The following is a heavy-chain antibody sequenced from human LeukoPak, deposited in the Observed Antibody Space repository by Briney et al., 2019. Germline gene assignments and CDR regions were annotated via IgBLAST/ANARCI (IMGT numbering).Heavy chain of an antibody. V-gene: IGHV4-34*01. J-gene: IGHJ6*03. CDR3: ARRMGRRFGERYYYYHYMDV. D-gene: IGHD3-10*01. CDR2: INHSGRI. CDR1: GGSFSGYY. Sequence: SETLSLTCAVYGGSFSGYYWSWIRQPPGKGLEGIGEINHSGRINYNSYLKSGVTISVDTSKNQFSLKLSSVTAADTAMYYCARRMGRRFGERYYYYHYMDVWGKGTTVTISS.